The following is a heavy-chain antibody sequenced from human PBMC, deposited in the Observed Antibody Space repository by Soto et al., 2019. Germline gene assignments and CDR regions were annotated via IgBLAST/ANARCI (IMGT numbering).Heavy chain of an antibody. D-gene: IGHD3-22*01. V-gene: IGHV4-59*01. J-gene: IGHJ4*02. Sequence: SETLSLTCTVSGGSISSYYWSWIRQPPGKGLEWIGYIYYSGSTNYNPSLKSRVTISVDTSKNQFSLKLSSVTAADTAVYYCAREDYDSSGYPLGYFDYWGQGTLVTV. CDR2: IYYSGST. CDR3: AREDYDSSGYPLGYFDY. CDR1: GGSISSYY.